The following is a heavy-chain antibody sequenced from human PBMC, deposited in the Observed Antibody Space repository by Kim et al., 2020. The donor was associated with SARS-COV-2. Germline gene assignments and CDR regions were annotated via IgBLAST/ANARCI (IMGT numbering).Heavy chain of an antibody. D-gene: IGHD3-10*01. Sequence: GGSLRLSCAASGFTFSSYSMNWVRQAPGKGLEWVSYISSSSNTIFYADSVKGRFTISRDDAKNSLFLQMNSLRAEDTAVYYCASTLKGSGSYYNYYYYG. V-gene: IGHV3-48*04. J-gene: IGHJ6*01. CDR2: ISSSSNTI. CDR1: GFTFSSYS. CDR3: ASTLKGSGSYYNYYYYG.